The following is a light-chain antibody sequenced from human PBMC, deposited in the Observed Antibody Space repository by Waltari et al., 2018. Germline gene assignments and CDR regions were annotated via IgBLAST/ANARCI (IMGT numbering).Light chain of an antibody. V-gene: IGLV2-8*01. J-gene: IGLJ3*02. CDR3: SSYAGITNWV. CDR1: SRDVGGYNS. Sequence: QSALTQPPSASGSPGQSVTISCTGTSRDVGGYNSVSWYQQYPGKAPDLILSEVSGRPPGVPDRFSGSKSGNTASLTVSGLQAEDEADYYCSSYAGITNWVFGGGTKLTVL. CDR2: EVS.